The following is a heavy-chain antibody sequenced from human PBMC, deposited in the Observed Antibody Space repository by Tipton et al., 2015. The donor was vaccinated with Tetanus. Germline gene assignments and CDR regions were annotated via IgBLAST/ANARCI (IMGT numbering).Heavy chain of an antibody. D-gene: IGHD3-10*01. J-gene: IGHJ4*02. CDR2: MSPNSGNT. Sequence: SGPEVKKPGASVKVSCKASGYTFTNYDINWVRQAPGQGLEWMGWMSPNSGNTGYAQKFQGRVTLTSDTSISTAYMELSGLRSEDTAVYYCARACHGSGSNLRSYYFDYWGQRSLVTFSS. CDR3: ARACHGSGSNLRSYYFDY. V-gene: IGHV1-8*01. CDR1: GYTFTNYD.